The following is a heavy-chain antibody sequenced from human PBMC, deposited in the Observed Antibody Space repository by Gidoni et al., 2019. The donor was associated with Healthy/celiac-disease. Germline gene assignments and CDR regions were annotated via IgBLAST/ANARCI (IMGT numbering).Heavy chain of an antibody. CDR3: ARDLVLRVRGVIILRRWGWFDP. Sequence: QLQLQESGPGLVKPSETLSLTCTVSGGSISSSSYYWGWIRQPPRKGLEWIGSIYYSGSTYYNPSLKRRVTISVDTSKNQFSLKLSSVTAADTAVYYCARDLVLRVRGVIILRRWGWFDPWGQGTLVTVSS. CDR2: IYYSGST. V-gene: IGHV4-39*07. D-gene: IGHD3-10*01. CDR1: GGSISSSSYY. J-gene: IGHJ5*02.